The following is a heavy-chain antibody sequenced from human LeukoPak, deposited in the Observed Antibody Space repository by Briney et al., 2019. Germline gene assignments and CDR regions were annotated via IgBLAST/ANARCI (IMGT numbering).Heavy chain of an antibody. D-gene: IGHD1-26*01. V-gene: IGHV3-53*05. Sequence: PGGSLRLSCAASGFTVSSKYMNWVRQAPGKGLEWVSVIESGGGTYYADSVKGRFTISRDNSKNTLYLQMNSLRAEDTAVYYCARWGASFDYWGQGTLVTVSS. CDR2: IESGGGT. CDR1: GFTVSSKY. J-gene: IGHJ4*02. CDR3: ARWGASFDY.